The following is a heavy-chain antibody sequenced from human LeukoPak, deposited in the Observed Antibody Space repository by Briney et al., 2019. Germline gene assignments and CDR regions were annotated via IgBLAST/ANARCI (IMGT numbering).Heavy chain of an antibody. Sequence: GASVKVSCKASGGTFSSYEISWVRQAPGQGLEWLGGIIPIFGTANYAQKFQGRVTITADESTSTAYMELSSLRSDDTAVYYCARVTTTGTTLLDFDYWGQGTLVTVSS. CDR1: GGTFSSYE. V-gene: IGHV1-69*13. CDR3: ARVTTTGTTLLDFDY. J-gene: IGHJ4*02. D-gene: IGHD1-1*01. CDR2: IIPIFGTA.